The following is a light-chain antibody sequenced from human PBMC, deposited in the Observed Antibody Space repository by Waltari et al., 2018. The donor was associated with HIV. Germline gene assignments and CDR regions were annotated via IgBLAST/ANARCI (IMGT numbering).Light chain of an antibody. CDR3: KTRDRSGNLYV. CDR1: NLRTYY. Sequence: SSELTQDPDVSVASGQTVQITCQGDNLRTYYASWYQQKPGQAPVLVSYGKNKRPPEIPDRFSSSASRNTASLTITGAQAEDEADYYCKTRDRSGNLYVFGTGTTVTVL. J-gene: IGLJ1*01. CDR2: GKN. V-gene: IGLV3-19*01.